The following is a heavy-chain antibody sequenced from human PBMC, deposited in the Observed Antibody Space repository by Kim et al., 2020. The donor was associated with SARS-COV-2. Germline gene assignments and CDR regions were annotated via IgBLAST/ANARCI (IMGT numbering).Heavy chain of an antibody. CDR3: ERLGSLVRGLYYYHGMDV. Sequence: GESLKISCKGSGYSFTSYWIGWVRQMPGKGLEWMGIIYPGDSDTRYSPSFQGQVTISADKSIITAYLQWSSLKASDTAIYYCERLGSLVRGLYYYHGMDVWVNGTTVTVSS. CDR1: GYSFTSYW. D-gene: IGHD3-10*01. J-gene: IGHJ6*04. V-gene: IGHV5-51*01. CDR2: IYPGDSDT.